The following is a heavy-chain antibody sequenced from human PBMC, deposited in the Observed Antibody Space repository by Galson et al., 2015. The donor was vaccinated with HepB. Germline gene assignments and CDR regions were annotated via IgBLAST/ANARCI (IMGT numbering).Heavy chain of an antibody. Sequence: SLRLSCAASGFTFSDYYISWIRQAPGKGLEWVSYISSSTGYTNYADSVKRRFAISRDNAKNSLYLQMNSLTAEDTAVYYCARVVVAGTMLDYWGQGTLVTVSS. D-gene: IGHD6-19*01. J-gene: IGHJ4*02. CDR2: ISSSTGYT. V-gene: IGHV3-11*05. CDR3: ARVVVAGTMLDY. CDR1: GFTFSDYY.